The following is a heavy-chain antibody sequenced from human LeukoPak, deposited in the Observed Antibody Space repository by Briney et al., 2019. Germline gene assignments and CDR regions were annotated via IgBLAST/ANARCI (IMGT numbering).Heavy chain of an antibody. Sequence: PGGSLRLSCAASGFTFSSYAMHWVRQAPGKGLEWVAVISSDGSNKYYADSVKGRFTISKDTSKNTLYLQMNNLRAEDTAVYFCARDSGASDYYDGSGYDGAFDIWGQGTMVTVSS. CDR3: ARDSGASDYYDGSGYDGAFDI. V-gene: IGHV3-30-3*01. J-gene: IGHJ3*02. CDR1: GFTFSSYA. D-gene: IGHD3-22*01. CDR2: ISSDGSNK.